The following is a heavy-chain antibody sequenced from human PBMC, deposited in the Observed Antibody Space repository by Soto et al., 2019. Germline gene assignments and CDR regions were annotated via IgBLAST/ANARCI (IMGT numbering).Heavy chain of an antibody. CDR3: ARDRHPYSTKYYFDY. CDR1: GFTFSTYA. J-gene: IGHJ4*02. D-gene: IGHD2-2*01. CDR2: ISCSGAYT. V-gene: IGHV3-23*01. Sequence: GGSLRLSCAASGFTFSTYAMNWVRQPPGKGLEWVSSISCSGAYTYYADSVQGRFTISRDNSKNTLNLQMNSLRAEDTAVYYCARDRHPYSTKYYFDYWGQGTLVTVSS.